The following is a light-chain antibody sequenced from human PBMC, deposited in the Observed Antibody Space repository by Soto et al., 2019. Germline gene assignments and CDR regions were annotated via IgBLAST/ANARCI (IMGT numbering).Light chain of an antibody. V-gene: IGLV2-8*01. J-gene: IGLJ3*02. CDR1: SSDVGAYNY. CDR3: CAYAPTSPPNWV. CDR2: DVS. Sequence: QSALTQPPSASGSPGQSVTISCTGTSSDVGAYNYVSWYQQHPGKAPKLMIYDVSKRPSGVPYRFSGSKSGNAASLTVSGLQGEDEADYYCCAYAPTSPPNWVFGGGTKVTVL.